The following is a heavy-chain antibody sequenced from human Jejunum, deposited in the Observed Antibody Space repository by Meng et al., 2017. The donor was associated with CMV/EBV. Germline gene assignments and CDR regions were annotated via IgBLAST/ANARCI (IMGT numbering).Heavy chain of an antibody. Sequence: YAMNWVRQPPGKGLEWVTFIRYDGSDEYYADSVKGRFTIARDNSKNTLYLEMKSLGPEDTAVYYCAKGFCSGTDCYTDYYYGMDVWGQGTTVTVSS. CDR1: YA. CDR2: IRYDGSDE. V-gene: IGHV3-30*02. J-gene: IGHJ6*02. D-gene: IGHD2-2*02. CDR3: AKGFCSGTDCYTDYYYGMDV.